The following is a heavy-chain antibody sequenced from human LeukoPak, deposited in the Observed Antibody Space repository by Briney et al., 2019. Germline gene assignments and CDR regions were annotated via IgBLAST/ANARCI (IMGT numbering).Heavy chain of an antibody. Sequence: PGGSLRLSCAASGFTFNNYAMHWVRQAPERGLEWVSRISGGGDAIRYADSVKGRFTISRDNFRNKLSLQMNTLRAEDSAVYYCVKSDCASDGCKLLNYWGQGILVSVSS. V-gene: IGHV3-23*01. D-gene: IGHD5-24*01. CDR1: GFTFNNYA. J-gene: IGHJ4*02. CDR2: ISGGGDAI. CDR3: VKSDCASDGCKLLNY.